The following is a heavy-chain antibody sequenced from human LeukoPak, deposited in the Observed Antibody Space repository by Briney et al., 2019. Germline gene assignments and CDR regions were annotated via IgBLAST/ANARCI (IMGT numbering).Heavy chain of an antibody. V-gene: IGHV4-34*01. CDR2: INRSGST. J-gene: IGHJ4*02. Sequence: PSETLSLTCAVYGGSFSGYYWSWIRQPPGKGLEWIGEINRSGSTNYNPSLKSRVTISVDTSKNQFSLKLSSVTAADTAVYYCARGPLYYYDSSGYYFDDYWGQGTLVTVSS. CDR1: GGSFSGYY. D-gene: IGHD3-22*01. CDR3: ARGPLYYYDSSGYYFDDY.